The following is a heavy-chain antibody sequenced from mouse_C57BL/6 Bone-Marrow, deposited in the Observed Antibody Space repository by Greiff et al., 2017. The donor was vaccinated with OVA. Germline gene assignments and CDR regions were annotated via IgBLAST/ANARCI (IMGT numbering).Heavy chain of an antibody. CDR2: IDPSDSYT. Sequence: QVQLQQPGAELVRPGPSVKLSCKASGYTFTSYWMHWVKQRPGQGLEWIGVIDPSDSYTNYNQKFKGKATLTVDTSSSTAYMQLSSLTSEDSAVYYCARNEGFSAWFAYWGQGTLVTVSA. CDR3: ARNEGFSAWFAY. J-gene: IGHJ3*01. V-gene: IGHV1-59*01. CDR1: GYTFTSYW. D-gene: IGHD3-1*01.